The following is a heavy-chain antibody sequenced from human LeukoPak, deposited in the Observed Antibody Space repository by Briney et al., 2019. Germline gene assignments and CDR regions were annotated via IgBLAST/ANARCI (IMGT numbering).Heavy chain of an antibody. D-gene: IGHD1-26*01. V-gene: IGHV4-4*07. CDR3: ARLSGTYDGGDFFDY. CDR2: MSTSGSP. CDR1: GASINTDY. Sequence: SDTLSLTCTVSGASINTDYWSWIRQPAGKGLEWIGHMSTSGSPNYNPSLKSRLTMSVDKSKNQFSLKLSSVTAADTAVYFCARLSGTYDGGDFFDYWGHGTLVTVSS. J-gene: IGHJ4*01.